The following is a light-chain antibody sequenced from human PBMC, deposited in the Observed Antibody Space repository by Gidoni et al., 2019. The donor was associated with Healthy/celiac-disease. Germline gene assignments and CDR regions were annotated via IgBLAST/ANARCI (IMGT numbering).Light chain of an antibody. J-gene: IGKJ2*04. Sequence: DIQMTQYPSSLSASVGDRVTISCQASQDISNYLNWYQQKPGKAPRLLIYDASNLETGVPSRFSGSGSGTDFTFTISSLQPEDIATYYCQQYDHLPPMCSFXXXTKLEIK. CDR2: DAS. CDR1: QDISNY. V-gene: IGKV1-33*01. CDR3: QQYDHLPPMCS.